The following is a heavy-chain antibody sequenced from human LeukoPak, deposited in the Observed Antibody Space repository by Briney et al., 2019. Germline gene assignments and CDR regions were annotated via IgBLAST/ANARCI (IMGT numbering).Heavy chain of an antibody. D-gene: IGHD2-2*02. CDR3: ARTSIHYYYYMDV. CDR1: GGTFSSYA. V-gene: IGHV1-69*05. CDR2: IIPIFGTA. Sequence: ASVKVSCKASGGTFSSYAISWVRQAPGQGLEWMGGIIPIFGTANYAQKFQGRVTMTRNTSISTAYMELSSLRSEDTAVYYCARTSIHYYYYMDVWGKGTTVTVSS. J-gene: IGHJ6*03.